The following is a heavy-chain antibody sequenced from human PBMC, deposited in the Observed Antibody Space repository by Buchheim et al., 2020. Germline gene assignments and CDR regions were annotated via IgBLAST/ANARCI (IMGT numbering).Heavy chain of an antibody. CDR1: GGSISSGSYY. J-gene: IGHJ6*02. Sequence: QVQLQESGPGLVKPSQTLSLTCTVSGGSISSGSYYWSWIRQPAGKGLEWIGRIYSGGRTNYKPSLKSRVILSVDTSKNHFSLRLRSVTAADTAVYYCARGVVTISGVYFYYYGMDVWGQGTT. CDR3: ARGVVTISGVYFYYYGMDV. CDR2: IYSGGRT. V-gene: IGHV4-61*02. D-gene: IGHD3-3*01.